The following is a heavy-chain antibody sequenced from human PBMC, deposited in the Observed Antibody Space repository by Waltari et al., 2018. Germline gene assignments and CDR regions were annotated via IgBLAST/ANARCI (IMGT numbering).Heavy chain of an antibody. CDR2: ISGSGCST. D-gene: IGHD6-19*01. CDR1: GFTFSSYA. J-gene: IGHJ4*02. V-gene: IGHV3-23*01. CDR3: AKVRSGCYFDY. Sequence: EVQLLESGGGLVQPGGSLRLSCAASGFTFSSYAMSWVRQAPGKGLEWVSAISGSGCSTYCAVSVTGQFTTSRDNSKNTLYLQMNRLRSEDTAVYYCAKVRSGCYFDYWGQGTLVTVSS.